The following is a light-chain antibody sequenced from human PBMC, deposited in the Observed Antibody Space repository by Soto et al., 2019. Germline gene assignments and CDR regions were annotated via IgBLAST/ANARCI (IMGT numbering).Light chain of an antibody. J-gene: IGLJ1*01. CDR3: CSYAGSSTYV. V-gene: IGLV2-23*02. CDR2: EVN. Sequence: QSALTQPASVSVSPGQSITISCTGTSSDVGSYNLVSWYQQHPGKAPKVMIYEVNKRPSGVSNRLSGSKSGNTASLTISGLQAEDEADYYCCSYAGSSTYVFGTGTKVTVL. CDR1: SSDVGSYNL.